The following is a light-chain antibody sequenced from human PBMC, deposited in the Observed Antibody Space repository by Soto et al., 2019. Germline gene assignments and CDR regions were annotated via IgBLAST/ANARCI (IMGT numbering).Light chain of an antibody. CDR1: QSVNSN. CDR3: QQYDNWPPWT. J-gene: IGKJ1*01. Sequence: EIVMTQSPATLSVSPGERVTLSCRASQSVNSNMAWYQQKPGQVPRVLIYGASTRATGIPARFSGSGSGTEFTPTITNLQPEDFAVYHCQQYDNWPPWTFGQGTKVEIK. V-gene: IGKV3-15*01. CDR2: GAS.